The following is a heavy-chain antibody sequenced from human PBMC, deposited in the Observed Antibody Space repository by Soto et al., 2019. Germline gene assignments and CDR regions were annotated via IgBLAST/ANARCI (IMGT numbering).Heavy chain of an antibody. D-gene: IGHD4-17*01. CDR3: ARRYGPGFDY. Sequence: TVAYGSIIDLGWSWILQPPGKGLEWIGYIYYSGSTNYNPSLKSRVTISVDTSKNQFSLKLSSVTAADTAVYYCARRYGPGFDYWGQGTLVTVSS. CDR1: YGSIIDLG. CDR2: IYYSGST. V-gene: IGHV4-59*08. J-gene: IGHJ4*02.